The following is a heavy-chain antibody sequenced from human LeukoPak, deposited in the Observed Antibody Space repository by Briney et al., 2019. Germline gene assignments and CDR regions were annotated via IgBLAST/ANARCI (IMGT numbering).Heavy chain of an antibody. V-gene: IGHV1-18*01. CDR1: GYTFIVYG. J-gene: IGHJ5*02. CDR2: IGPDQGKIVT. D-gene: IGHD4-17*01. Sequence: ASVKVSCKASGYTFIVYGVSWVRQAPGQGLEWMGWIGPDQGKIVTNYAKNLQGRVTMTTDSSTNTAYMELSSLRSDDTAMYYCATPPHLSTGNWFDPWGQGTLVTVSS. CDR3: ATPPHLSTGNWFDP.